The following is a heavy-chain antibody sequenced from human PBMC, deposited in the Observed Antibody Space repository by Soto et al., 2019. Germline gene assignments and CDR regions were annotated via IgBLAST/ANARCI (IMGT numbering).Heavy chain of an antibody. D-gene: IGHD3-3*01. CDR2: ISAYNGNT. V-gene: IGHV1-18*04. Sequence: GASVKVSCKASGYTFTSYGISWVRQAPGQGLEWMGWISAYNGNTNYAQKLQGRVTMTTDTSTSTAYMELRSLRSDDTAVYYCAKDDCWSGHYGMDVWGQGTTVTVSS. CDR1: GYTFTSYG. J-gene: IGHJ6*02. CDR3: AKDDCWSGHYGMDV.